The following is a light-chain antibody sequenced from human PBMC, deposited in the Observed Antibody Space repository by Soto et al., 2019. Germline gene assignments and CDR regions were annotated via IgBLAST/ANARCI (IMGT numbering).Light chain of an antibody. CDR3: QQYGSSSQAT. J-gene: IGKJ4*01. CDR1: QSVSSK. V-gene: IGKV3-15*01. CDR2: GAS. Sequence: ERVMTQSPATLSVSPGERATLSCRASQSVSSKLAWYQQKPGQAPRLLIYGASTRATGIPARFSGSGSGTEFTLTISSLQSEDFAVYYCQQYGSSSQATFGGGTKVDI.